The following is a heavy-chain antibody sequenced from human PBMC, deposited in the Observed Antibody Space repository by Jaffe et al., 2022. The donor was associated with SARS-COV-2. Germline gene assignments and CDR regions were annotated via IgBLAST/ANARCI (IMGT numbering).Heavy chain of an antibody. CDR1: GFTFSSYS. CDR3: ARGREYQLLYRPNWFDP. Sequence: EVQLVESGGGLVQPGGSLRLSCAASGFTFSSYSMNWVRQAPGKGLEWVSYISSSSSTIYYADSVKGRFTISRDNAKNSLYLQMNSLRDEDTAVYYCARGREYQLLYRPNWFDPWGQGTLVTVSS. J-gene: IGHJ5*02. CDR2: ISSSSSTI. D-gene: IGHD2-2*02. V-gene: IGHV3-48*02.